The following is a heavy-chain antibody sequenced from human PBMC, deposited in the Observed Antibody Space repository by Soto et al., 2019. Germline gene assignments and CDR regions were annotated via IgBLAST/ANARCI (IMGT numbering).Heavy chain of an antibody. CDR3: ARANDLNAFDM. Sequence: EVQLVESGGGLVQPGGALRLSCVASGFSVSATKYMNWLRQDPDKGLEWVSVIYSGGTYYYADSVKGRFTISRHDSKNTLYLHMDSLRPEDTAVYFCARANDLNAFDMWGQGTMVTVSS. CDR1: GFSVSATKY. CDR2: IYSGGTY. J-gene: IGHJ3*02. V-gene: IGHV3-53*04.